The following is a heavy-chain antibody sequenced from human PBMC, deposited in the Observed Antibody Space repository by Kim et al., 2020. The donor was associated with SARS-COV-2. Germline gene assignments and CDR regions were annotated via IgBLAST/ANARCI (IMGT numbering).Heavy chain of an antibody. D-gene: IGHD2-8*02. J-gene: IGHJ4*02. Sequence: YYVDSVKGRFTISRDNAKNSLYLQMNNLRAEDTALYYCARGGYWDRAFDSWGQGTLVTVSS. CDR3: ARGGYWDRAFDS. V-gene: IGHV3-7*04.